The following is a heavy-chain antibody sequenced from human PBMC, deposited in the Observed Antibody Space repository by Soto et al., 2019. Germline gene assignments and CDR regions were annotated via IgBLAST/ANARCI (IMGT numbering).Heavy chain of an antibody. CDR2: IYYSGST. CDR1: GGSISSGDYY. V-gene: IGHV4-30-4*01. J-gene: IGHJ5*02. Sequence: SETLSLTCTVSGGSISSGDYYWSWIRQPPGKGLEWIGYIYYSGSTYYNPSLKSRVTISVDTSKNQFSLKLSSVTAADTAVYYCARGGITMVRGVIWFDPWGQGTLVTVSS. D-gene: IGHD3-10*01. CDR3: ARGGITMVRGVIWFDP.